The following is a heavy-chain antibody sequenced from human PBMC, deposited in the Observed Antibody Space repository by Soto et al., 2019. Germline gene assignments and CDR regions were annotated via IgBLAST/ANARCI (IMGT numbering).Heavy chain of an antibody. CDR2: ISGSGGST. J-gene: IGHJ6*02. CDR1: GVSLCSYV. Sequence: PGGPMRVCCAACGVSLCSYVVSWVRQAPGKGLEWVSAISGSGGSTYYADSVKGRFTISRDNSKNTLYLQMNSLRAEDTAVYYCANQGTGQQLVAYYYHGMDVWGQGTTVTVSS. CDR3: ANQGTGQQLVAYYYHGMDV. V-gene: IGHV3-23*01. D-gene: IGHD6-13*01.